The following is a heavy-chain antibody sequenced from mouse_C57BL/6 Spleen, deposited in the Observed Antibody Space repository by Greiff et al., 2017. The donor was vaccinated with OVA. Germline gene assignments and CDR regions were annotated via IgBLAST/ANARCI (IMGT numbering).Heavy chain of an antibody. V-gene: IGHV1-81*01. CDR1: GYTFTSYG. Sequence: QVQLQQSGAELARPGASVKLSCKASGYTFTSYGISWVKQRTGQGLVWIGEIYPRSGNTYYNEKFKGKATLTADKSSSTAYMELRSLTSEDSAVYFCASSITTVVANWYFDVWGTGTTVTVSS. J-gene: IGHJ1*03. CDR2: IYPRSGNT. CDR3: ASSITTVVANWYFDV. D-gene: IGHD1-1*01.